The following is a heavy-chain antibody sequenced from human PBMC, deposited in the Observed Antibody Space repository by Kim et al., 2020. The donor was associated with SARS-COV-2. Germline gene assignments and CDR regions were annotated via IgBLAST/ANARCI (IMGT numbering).Heavy chain of an antibody. CDR2: ISSSSSTI. D-gene: IGHD3-22*01. CDR3: ARDPHPSYYYDSSGAFDI. Sequence: GGSLRLSCAASGFTFSSYSMNWVRQAPGKGLEWVSYISSSSSTIYYADSVKGRFTISRDNAKNSLYQQMNSLRDEDTAVYYCARDPHPSYYYDSSGAFDIWGQGTMVTVSS. J-gene: IGHJ3*02. V-gene: IGHV3-48*02. CDR1: GFTFSSYS.